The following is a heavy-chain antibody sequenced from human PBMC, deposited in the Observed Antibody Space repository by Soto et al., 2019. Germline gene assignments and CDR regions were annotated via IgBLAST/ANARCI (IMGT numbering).Heavy chain of an antibody. D-gene: IGHD6-6*01. V-gene: IGHV1-18*01. J-gene: IGHJ4*01. Sequence: ASVKVSCKASGYTFTSYGISWVRQAPGQGLEWMGWISAYNSNTNYAQKVQGRVIMTTDTSTSTAYMELRSLRSDDTAVYYCSRGTSIPASGDYWGQGTLVTVSS. CDR3: SRGTSIPASGDY. CDR2: ISAYNSNT. CDR1: GYTFTSYG.